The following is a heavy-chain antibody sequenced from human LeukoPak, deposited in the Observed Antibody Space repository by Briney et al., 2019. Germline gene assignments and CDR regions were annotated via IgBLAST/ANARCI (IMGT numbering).Heavy chain of an antibody. Sequence: PSETLSLTCTVSVGSISGYYWSWIRQPAGKGLEWIGRIYTSGSTNYNPSLKSRVTMSVDTSKNQFSLKLSSVTAADTAVYYCARGKTTYSSSWYYFDYWGQGTLVTVSS. V-gene: IGHV4-4*07. CDR3: ARGKTTYSSSWYYFDY. J-gene: IGHJ4*02. CDR1: VGSISGYY. CDR2: IYTSGST. D-gene: IGHD6-13*01.